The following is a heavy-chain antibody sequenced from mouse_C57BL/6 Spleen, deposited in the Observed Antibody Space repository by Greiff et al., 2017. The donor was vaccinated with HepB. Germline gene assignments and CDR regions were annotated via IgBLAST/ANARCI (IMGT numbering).Heavy chain of an antibody. J-gene: IGHJ3*01. V-gene: IGHV5-17*01. D-gene: IGHD2-4*01. CDR2: ISSGSSTI. CDR1: GFTFSDYG. Sequence: EVKLVESGGGLVKPGGSLKLSCAASGFTFSDYGMHWVRQAPEKGLEWVAYISSGSSTIYYADTVKGRFTNSRDNDKNTMFLQMTSLRTEDTAMDYCARHYDYDGGFAYWGQGTLVTVSA. CDR3: ARHYDYDGGFAY.